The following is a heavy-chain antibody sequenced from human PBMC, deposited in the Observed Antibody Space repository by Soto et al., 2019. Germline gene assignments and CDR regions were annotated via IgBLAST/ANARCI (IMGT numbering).Heavy chain of an antibody. V-gene: IGHV1-46*01. Sequence: ASVKVSCKASGYTFTKFHIHWVRQAPGQGLEWMGMIDPSGGVTRDAQRFQGRITMTSDTSTSSVYMELRGLTSEDTAVYYCARLTTVTWGSGVAVVPPYYYYYMDVWGKGTTVTVSS. J-gene: IGHJ6*03. CDR1: GYTFTKFH. CDR3: ARLTTVTWGSGVAVVPPYYYYYMDV. CDR2: IDPSGGVT. D-gene: IGHD4-4*01.